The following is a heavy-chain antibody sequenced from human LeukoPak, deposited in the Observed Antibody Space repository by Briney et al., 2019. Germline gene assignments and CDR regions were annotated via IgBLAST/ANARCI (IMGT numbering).Heavy chain of an antibody. CDR3: AREHGYSSSWYFHHALDI. Sequence: ASVKVSCKASGYTFTGYYMHWVRQAPGQGLEWMGWINPNSGGTNYSQKFQGRVTMTRDTSISTAYMELSRLRSDDTAVYYCAREHGYSSSWYFHHALDIWGQGTMVTVSS. V-gene: IGHV1-2*02. CDR1: GYTFTGYY. J-gene: IGHJ3*02. D-gene: IGHD6-13*01. CDR2: INPNSGGT.